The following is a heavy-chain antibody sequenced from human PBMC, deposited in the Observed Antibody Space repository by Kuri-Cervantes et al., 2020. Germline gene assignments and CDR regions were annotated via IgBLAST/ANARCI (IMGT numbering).Heavy chain of an antibody. J-gene: IGHJ4*02. V-gene: IGHV4-39*01. CDR2: IYYSGST. D-gene: IGHD6-19*01. CDR1: GGSVSSSTYY. CDR3: ARREVIAVAGLFDY. Sequence: SETLSLTCTVSGGSVSSSTYYWGWIRQPPGKGLEWIGSIYYSGSTYYNPSLKSRVTISVDTSKNQFSLKLSSVTAADTAVYYCARREVIAVAGLFDYWGQGTLVTVSS.